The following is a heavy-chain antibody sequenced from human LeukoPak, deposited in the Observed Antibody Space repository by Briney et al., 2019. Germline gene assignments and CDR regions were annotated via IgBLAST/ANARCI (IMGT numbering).Heavy chain of an antibody. J-gene: IGHJ4*02. CDR1: GFTLSSYA. V-gene: IGHV3-23*01. Sequence: GGSLRLSCAASGFTLSSYAMSWVRQAPGKGLEWVSAISGSGGSTYYADSVKGRFTISRDNSKNTLYLQMNSLRAEDTAVYYCARSGPDYGDYLTDYWGQGTLVTVSS. CDR2: ISGSGGST. D-gene: IGHD4-17*01. CDR3: ARSGPDYGDYLTDY.